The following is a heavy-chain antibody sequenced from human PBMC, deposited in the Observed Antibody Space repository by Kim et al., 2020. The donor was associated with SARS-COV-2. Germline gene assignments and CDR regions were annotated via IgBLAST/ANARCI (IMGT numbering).Heavy chain of an antibody. CDR1: GGSFSGYY. CDR2: INHSGST. J-gene: IGHJ4*02. Sequence: SETLSLTCAVYGGSFSGYYWSWIRQPPGKGLEWIGEINHSGSTNYNPSLKSRVTISVDTSKNQFSLKLSSVTAADTAVYYCARGSGWFFDYWGQGTLVTVSS. V-gene: IGHV4-34*01. D-gene: IGHD6-19*01. CDR3: ARGSGWFFDY.